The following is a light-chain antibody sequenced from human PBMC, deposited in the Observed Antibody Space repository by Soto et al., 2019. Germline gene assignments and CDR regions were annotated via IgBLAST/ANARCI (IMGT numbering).Light chain of an antibody. Sequence: QSVLTQPASVSGSPGQLIAISCTGSSSDVGIYNYVSWYQQHPGKVPKLIIYEVTNRPSGVSNRFSGSKSGNTASLTISGLQAEDEADYYCSSYTTSSTRVFGTGTKVT. V-gene: IGLV2-14*01. CDR1: SSDVGIYNY. CDR3: SSYTTSSTRV. CDR2: EVT. J-gene: IGLJ1*01.